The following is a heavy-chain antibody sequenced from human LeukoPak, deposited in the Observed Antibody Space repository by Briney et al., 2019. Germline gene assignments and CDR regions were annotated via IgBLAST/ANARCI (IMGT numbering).Heavy chain of an antibody. CDR1: GFTFSSYS. Sequence: GGSLRLACAASGFTFSSYSMNWVRQAPGKGLEWVSSISSSSSYIYYADSVKGRFTISRDNAKNSLYLQMNSLRAEDTAVYYCARGDIVATINYWGQGTLVTVSS. V-gene: IGHV3-21*01. CDR3: ARGDIVATINY. CDR2: ISSSSSYI. J-gene: IGHJ4*02. D-gene: IGHD5-12*01.